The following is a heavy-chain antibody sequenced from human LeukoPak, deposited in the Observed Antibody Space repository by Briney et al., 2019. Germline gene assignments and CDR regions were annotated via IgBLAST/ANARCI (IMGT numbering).Heavy chain of an antibody. CDR1: GGTFSSYA. J-gene: IGHJ6*02. V-gene: IGHV1-69*13. D-gene: IGHD5-12*01. Sequence: SVKVSCKASGGTFSSYAISWVRQAPGQGLEWMGGIIPIFGTANYAQKFQGRVTITADESTSTAYMELSSLRSEDTAVYYCARDHGYSGYDYYYYGVDVWGQGTTVTVSS. CDR3: ARDHGYSGYDYYYYGVDV. CDR2: IIPIFGTA.